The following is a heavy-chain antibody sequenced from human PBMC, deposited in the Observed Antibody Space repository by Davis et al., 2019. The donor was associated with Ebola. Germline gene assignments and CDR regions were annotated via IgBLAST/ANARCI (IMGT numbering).Heavy chain of an antibody. CDR3: ARAGRISWDYYYYGMDV. J-gene: IGHJ6*02. CDR1: GYTFTSYD. D-gene: IGHD3-16*01. V-gene: IGHV1-8*03. CDR2: MNPNSGNT. Sequence: ASVKVSCKASGYTFTSYDINWVRQATGQGLEWMGWMNPNSGNTGYAQKFQGRVTITRNTSISTAYMELSSLRSEDTAVYYCARAGRISWDYYYYGMDVWGQGTTVTVSS.